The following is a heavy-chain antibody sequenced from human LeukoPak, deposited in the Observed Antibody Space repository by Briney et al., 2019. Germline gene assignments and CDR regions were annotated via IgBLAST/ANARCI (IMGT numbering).Heavy chain of an antibody. J-gene: IGHJ3*02. D-gene: IGHD2/OR15-2a*01. CDR2: IYYSGST. Sequence: PSETLSLTCTVSGGSISSYYWSWIRQPPGEGLEWIGYIYYSGSTNYNPSLKSRVTISVDTSKNQFSLKLSSVTAADTAVYYCARVGTTDAFDIWGQGTMVTVSS. CDR3: ARVGTTDAFDI. CDR1: GGSISSYY. V-gene: IGHV4-59*08.